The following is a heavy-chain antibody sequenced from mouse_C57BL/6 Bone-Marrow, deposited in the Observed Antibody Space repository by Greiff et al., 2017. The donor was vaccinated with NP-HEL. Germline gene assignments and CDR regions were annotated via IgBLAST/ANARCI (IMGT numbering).Heavy chain of an antibody. CDR2: IDPEDGDT. D-gene: IGHD2-12*01. Sequence: VQLKESGAELVRPGASVKLSCTASGFNIKDYYMHWVKQRPEQGLEWIGRIDPEDGDTEYAPKFQGKATMTADTSSNTAYLQLSILTSEDTAVYYCTTFGYYSYWYFDVWGTGTTVTVSS. CDR3: TTFGYYSYWYFDV. V-gene: IGHV14-1*01. CDR1: GFNIKDYY. J-gene: IGHJ1*03.